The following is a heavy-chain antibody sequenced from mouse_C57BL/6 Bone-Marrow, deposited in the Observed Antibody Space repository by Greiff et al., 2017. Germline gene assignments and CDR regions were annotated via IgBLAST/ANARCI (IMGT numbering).Heavy chain of an antibody. J-gene: IGHJ2*01. CDR3: ANTIHFDY. CDR1: GYTFTSYW. Sequence: VQLQQPGAELVKPGASVMLSCKASGYTFTSYWLHWVKQRPGQGLEWIGRIHPSDSDTNYNQKFKGKATLTVDKSSSTAYMQLSSLSSEDSAVYYCANTIHFDYWGQGTTLTVSS. V-gene: IGHV1-74*01. CDR2: IHPSDSDT.